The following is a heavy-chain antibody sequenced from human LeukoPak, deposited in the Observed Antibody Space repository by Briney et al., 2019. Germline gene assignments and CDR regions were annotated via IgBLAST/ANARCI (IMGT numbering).Heavy chain of an antibody. CDR1: GFTFSSYA. Sequence: GRSLRLSCAASGFTFSSYAMHWVRPAPGKGLEWVAVISYDGSNRFYADSVKGRFTISRDNSKNTLYRQMNSLRAEDTAVYYCARDRAAAGLNNWFDPWGQGTRVTVSS. CDR2: ISYDGSNR. D-gene: IGHD6-13*01. CDR3: ARDRAAAGLNNWFDP. V-gene: IGHV3-30*04. J-gene: IGHJ5*02.